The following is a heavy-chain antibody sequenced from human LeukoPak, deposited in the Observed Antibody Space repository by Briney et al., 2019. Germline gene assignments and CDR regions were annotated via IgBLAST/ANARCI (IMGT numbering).Heavy chain of an antibody. CDR1: GGTFSNYA. V-gene: IGHV1-69*05. CDR2: IIPIFGTA. CDR3: ARDSHGGSGSYYYFDY. Sequence: SVKVSCKASGGTFSNYAISWVRQAPGQGLEWMGRIIPIFGTANYAQKFQGRVTITTDESTSTAYMELSSLRSEDTAVYYCARDSHGGSGSYYYFDYWGQGTLVTVSS. D-gene: IGHD3-10*01. J-gene: IGHJ4*02.